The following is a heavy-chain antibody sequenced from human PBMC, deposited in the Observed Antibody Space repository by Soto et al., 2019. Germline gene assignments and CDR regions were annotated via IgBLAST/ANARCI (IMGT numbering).Heavy chain of an antibody. CDR1: GGSFSGYY. CDR2: INHSGST. Sequence: QVQLQQWGAGLLKPSETLSLTCAVYGGSFSGYYWSWIRQPPGKGLEWIGEINHSGSTNYNPSLTSPVTISVDTYKNQFSLTLSSVTAADTAVYYCARVTRLFTVTTIRPGSTEYYGMDVCGQGTTVTVSS. J-gene: IGHJ6*02. D-gene: IGHD4-4*01. CDR3: ARVTRLFTVTTIRPGSTEYYGMDV. V-gene: IGHV4-34*01.